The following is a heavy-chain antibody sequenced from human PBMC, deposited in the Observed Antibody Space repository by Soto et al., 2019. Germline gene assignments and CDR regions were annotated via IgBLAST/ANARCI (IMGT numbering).Heavy chain of an antibody. J-gene: IGHJ3*01. CDR3: ARRPDGFVF. Sequence: PSETLSLTCAVYGGSFSGYYWSWIRQPPGKGLEWVGQINHCGSSDYNPSLKNRLTISVDPSKNQFSLTLSSVTAADAAVYFCARRPDGFVFWGPGTMVTVS. D-gene: IGHD6-6*01. CDR1: GGSFSGYY. CDR2: INHCGSS. V-gene: IGHV4-34*01.